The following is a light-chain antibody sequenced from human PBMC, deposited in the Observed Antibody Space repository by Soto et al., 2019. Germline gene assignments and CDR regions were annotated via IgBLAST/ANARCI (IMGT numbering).Light chain of an antibody. CDR2: GNN. CDR1: SSNIGANYD. CDR3: QSYDSTLSARYV. Sequence: QSGLTQPPSVSGAPGQRVTISCTGSSSNIGANYDVHWYQHRPGTAPKLLIFGNNNRPSGVPDRFSGSKSGTSASLAITGLQAEDEGDYYCQSYDSTLSARYVFGTGTKVTVL. V-gene: IGLV1-40*01. J-gene: IGLJ1*01.